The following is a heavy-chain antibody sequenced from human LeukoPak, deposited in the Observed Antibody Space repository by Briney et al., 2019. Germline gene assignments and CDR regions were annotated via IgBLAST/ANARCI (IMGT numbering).Heavy chain of an antibody. V-gene: IGHV5-51*01. CDR2: IYPGDSDT. CDR1: GYSFTSYW. D-gene: IGHD5-12*01. CDR3: ARHDSGYDFPLDY. Sequence: GESLKISCKGSGYSFTSYWIGWVRQMPGEGLEWMGVIYPGDSDTRYNPSFQGQVTISADKSISTAYLQWSSLKASDTAMYYCARHDSGYDFPLDYWGQGTLVTVSS. J-gene: IGHJ4*02.